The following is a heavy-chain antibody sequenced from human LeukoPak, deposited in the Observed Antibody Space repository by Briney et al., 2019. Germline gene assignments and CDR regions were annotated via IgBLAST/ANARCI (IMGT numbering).Heavy chain of an antibody. D-gene: IGHD3-3*01. CDR1: GGSISSGGYY. CDR3: ARDSDYDFWSGYYLDNAFDI. V-gene: IGHV4-31*03. Sequence: SQTLSLTCTVSGGSISSGGYYWSWIRQHPGKGLEWIGYIYYSGSTYYNPSLKSRVTISVDTSKNQFSLKLSSVTAADTAVYYCARDSDYDFWSGYYLDNAFDIWGQGTMVTVSS. CDR2: IYYSGST. J-gene: IGHJ3*02.